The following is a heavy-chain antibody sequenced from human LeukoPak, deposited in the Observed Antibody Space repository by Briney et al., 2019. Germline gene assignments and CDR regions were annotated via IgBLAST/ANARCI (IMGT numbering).Heavy chain of an antibody. Sequence: KPSKTLSLTCAVYGGSFSGYYWSWIRQPPGKGLEWIGEINHSGSTNYNPSLKSRVTISVDTSKNQFSLKLSSVTAADTAVYYCAGVGIDYGVFDYWGQGTLVTVSS. CDR1: GGSFSGYY. CDR2: INHSGST. D-gene: IGHD4/OR15-4a*01. J-gene: IGHJ4*02. CDR3: AGVGIDYGVFDY. V-gene: IGHV4-34*01.